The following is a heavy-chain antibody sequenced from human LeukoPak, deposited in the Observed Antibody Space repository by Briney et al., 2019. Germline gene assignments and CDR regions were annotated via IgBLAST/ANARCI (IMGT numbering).Heavy chain of an antibody. D-gene: IGHD2-2*01. CDR2: FDPEDGET. J-gene: IGHJ6*02. Sequence: GASVKVSCKVSGYTLTELSMHWVRLAPGKGLEWMGGFDPEDGETIYAQKFQGRVTMTEDTSTDTAYMELNSLRSDDTAVYYCATDPGEIVPAAKGPRGDYCYGMDVWGQGTTVTVSS. CDR1: GYTLTELS. CDR3: ATDPGEIVPAAKGPRGDYCYGMDV. V-gene: IGHV1-24*01.